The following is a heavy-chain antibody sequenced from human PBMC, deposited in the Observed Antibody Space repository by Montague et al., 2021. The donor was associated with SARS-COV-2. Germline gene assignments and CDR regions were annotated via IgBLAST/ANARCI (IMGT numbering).Heavy chain of an antibody. CDR2: IYYRGST. CDR1: GDSINSPY. J-gene: IGHJ5*02. CDR3: AREDRWNWFDP. D-gene: IGHD5-24*01. Sequence: SETLSLTCTVSGDSINSPYWSWIRQPPGKGLEWIGYIYYRGSTNYNPSLETRVTISVDPSKNQFSLKLSSVTAADTAVYYCAREDRWNWFDPWGQGTLVIVSS. V-gene: IGHV4-59*11.